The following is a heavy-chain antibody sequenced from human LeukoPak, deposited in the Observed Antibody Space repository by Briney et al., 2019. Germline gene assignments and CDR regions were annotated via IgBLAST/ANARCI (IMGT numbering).Heavy chain of an antibody. Sequence: ASVTVSCKASGYTFTCYYIHWVRQAPGQGLEWMGWINPNSGGTNYAQKFQGRVTMTRDTSIGTAYMELSRLRSDDTAVYYCARDGANWNDVLHYYYYMDVWGKGTTVTVSS. D-gene: IGHD1-1*01. J-gene: IGHJ6*03. V-gene: IGHV1-2*02. CDR2: INPNSGGT. CDR1: GYTFTCYY. CDR3: ARDGANWNDVLHYYYYMDV.